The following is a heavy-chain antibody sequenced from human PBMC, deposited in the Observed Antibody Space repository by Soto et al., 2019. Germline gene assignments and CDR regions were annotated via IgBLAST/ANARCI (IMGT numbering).Heavy chain of an antibody. J-gene: IGHJ4*02. V-gene: IGHV4-39*01. D-gene: IGHD6-13*01. CDR1: GGSISSSSYY. CDR3: ASPGIAATGNYYFDY. CDR2: IYYSGRT. Sequence: SDTLSLTCTVSGGSISSSSYYWGWIRQPPGKGLEWIGNIYYSGRTYYNPSLKSRVTISVDTSKNQFSLKLSSVTAADTAVYYCASPGIAATGNYYFDYWGQGTLVTVSS.